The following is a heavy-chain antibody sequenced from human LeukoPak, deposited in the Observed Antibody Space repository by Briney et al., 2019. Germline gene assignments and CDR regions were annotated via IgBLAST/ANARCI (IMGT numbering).Heavy chain of an antibody. CDR2: ISGSGTSI. CDR1: GFTFSNYE. D-gene: IGHD3-22*01. Sequence: GGSLRLSCAASGFTFSNYEINWVRQAPGRGLEWISYISGSGTSIYHANSVKGRFTISRDNAKNSVYLQMNSLRAEDTAVYYCARDQQPKKYYYDSSGSSAYWGQGTLVTVSS. V-gene: IGHV3-48*03. J-gene: IGHJ4*02. CDR3: ARDQQPKKYYYDSSGSSAY.